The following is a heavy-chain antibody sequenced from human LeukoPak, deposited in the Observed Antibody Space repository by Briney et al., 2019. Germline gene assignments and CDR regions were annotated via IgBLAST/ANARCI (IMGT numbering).Heavy chain of an antibody. D-gene: IGHD2-15*01. CDR2: ISYDGSNK. J-gene: IGHJ3*02. V-gene: IGHV3-30-3*01. CDR3: ARDWVREIDIVEVVAANDAFDI. CDR1: GFTFSSYA. Sequence: PGGSLRLSCAATGFTFSSYAMHWVRPAPGKGLEWVAVISYDGSNKYYADSVKGRFTISRDNSKNTLYLQMNSLRAEDTVVYYCARDWVREIDIVEVVAANDAFDIWGQGTMVSVSS.